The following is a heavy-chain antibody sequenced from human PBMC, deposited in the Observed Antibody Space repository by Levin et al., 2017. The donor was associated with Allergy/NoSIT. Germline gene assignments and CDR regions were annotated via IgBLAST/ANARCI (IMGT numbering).Heavy chain of an antibody. J-gene: IGHJ4*02. CDR1: GFTFSSYA. D-gene: IGHD4-17*01. V-gene: IGHV3-23*01. CDR3: AKDSWTTVTTRSFDY. CDR2: ISGSGGST. Sequence: GGSLRLSCAASGFTFSSYALNWVRQAPGKGLEWVSAISGSGGSTYYADSVKGRFTISRDNSKNTLYLQMNSLRAEDTAVYYCAKDSWTTVTTRSFDYWGQGTLVTVSS.